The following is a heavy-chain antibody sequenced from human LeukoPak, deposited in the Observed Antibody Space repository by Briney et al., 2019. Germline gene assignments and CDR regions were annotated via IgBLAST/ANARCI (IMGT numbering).Heavy chain of an antibody. CDR3: ARGGYFDL. CDR1: GFTLSANY. Sequence: GGSLRLSCAASGFTLSANYMSWVRQAPGKGLEWVSVMYSGGSIYYADSLKDRFTISRDNSKNTLYLQMNSLRAEDTAVYYCARGGYFDLWGRGTLVTVSS. V-gene: IGHV3-66*01. CDR2: MYSGGSI. J-gene: IGHJ2*01.